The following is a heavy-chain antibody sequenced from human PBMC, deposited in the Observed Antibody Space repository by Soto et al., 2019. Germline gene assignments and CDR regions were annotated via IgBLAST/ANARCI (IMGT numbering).Heavy chain of an antibody. J-gene: IGHJ4*02. V-gene: IGHV3-7*01. CDR3: ARDEGYDMLTGYYSQQRFDY. D-gene: IGHD3-9*01. Sequence: GGSLRLSCVASGFTFSRYWMSWVRQAPGKGLEWVANIKQDGSEKYYVDSVKGRFTISRDNAKNSLYLQMNSLRAEDTAVYYCARDEGYDMLTGYYSQQRFDYWGRGALVNVS. CDR1: GFTFSRYW. CDR2: IKQDGSEK.